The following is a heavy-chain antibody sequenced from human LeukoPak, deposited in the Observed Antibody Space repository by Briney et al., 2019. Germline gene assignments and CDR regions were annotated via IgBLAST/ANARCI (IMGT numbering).Heavy chain of an antibody. Sequence: SVKVSCKASGGTFSTYAIIWVRQAPGQGLEWMGGIIPMFGTANYAQKFQGRVTMTTDTSTSTAYMELRSLRSDDTAVYYCARFAIAAAGIKYMDVWGKGTTVTVSS. D-gene: IGHD6-13*01. J-gene: IGHJ6*03. CDR3: ARFAIAAAGIKYMDV. CDR2: IIPMFGTA. CDR1: GGTFSTYA. V-gene: IGHV1-69*05.